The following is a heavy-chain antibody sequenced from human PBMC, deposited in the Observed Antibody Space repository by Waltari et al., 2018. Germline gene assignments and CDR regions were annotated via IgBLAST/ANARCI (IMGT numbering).Heavy chain of an antibody. J-gene: IGHJ3*02. CDR2: IYYSGSN. CDR3: ARRNQAFDI. V-gene: IGHV4-39*01. CDR1: GGSISSRAYY. Sequence: QLQLQESGPGQVKPSETLSPTCTVAGGSISSRAYYWGWVRQPPGKGLEWIGNIYYSGSNYYNPSLKSRVTISVDTSRNQFSLNLISVTAADTAVYYCARRNQAFDIWGRGTMVTVSS.